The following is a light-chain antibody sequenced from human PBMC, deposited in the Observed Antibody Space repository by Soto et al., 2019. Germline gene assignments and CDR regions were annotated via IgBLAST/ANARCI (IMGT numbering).Light chain of an antibody. J-gene: IGLJ2*01. CDR1: SSNIGAGYD. CDR2: GNT. CDR3: QSFDNSLSEV. Sequence: QSVLTQPPSVSGAPGQRVTISCTGSSSNIGAGYDVHWYQQLPGTAPKLLIYGNTNRPSGVPDRFSGSKSGTSASLAITGLQAEDEADYYCQSFDNSLSEVFGGGTKLTVL. V-gene: IGLV1-40*01.